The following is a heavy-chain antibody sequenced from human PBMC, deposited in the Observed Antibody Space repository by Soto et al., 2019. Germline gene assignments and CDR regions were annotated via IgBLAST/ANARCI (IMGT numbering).Heavy chain of an antibody. Sequence: LRLSCAASGLIFSDVWMTWVRQAPGKGLEWVGRIKTKPDDGTIDYAAPVRGRFTISRDDSKNTLYLQMTSLTPDDTGVYYCTTSNLGVDFWGPGTLVTVSS. CDR1: GLIFSDVW. CDR3: TTSNLGVDF. V-gene: IGHV3-15*01. J-gene: IGHJ4*02. CDR2: IKTKPDDGTI. D-gene: IGHD1-1*01.